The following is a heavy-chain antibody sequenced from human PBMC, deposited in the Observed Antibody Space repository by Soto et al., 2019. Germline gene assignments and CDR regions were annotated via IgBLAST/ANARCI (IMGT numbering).Heavy chain of an antibody. D-gene: IGHD4-17*01. Sequence: PSETLSLTCAVSGGSISSGGYSWSWIRQPPGKGLEWIGYIYHSGSTYYNPSLKSRVTISVDRSKNQFSLKLSSVTAADTAVYYCARASHDYGDYGRELGGAYYYYGMDVWGQGTTVTVSS. CDR1: GGSISSGGYS. V-gene: IGHV4-30-2*01. CDR3: ARASHDYGDYGRELGGAYYYYGMDV. CDR2: IYHSGST. J-gene: IGHJ6*02.